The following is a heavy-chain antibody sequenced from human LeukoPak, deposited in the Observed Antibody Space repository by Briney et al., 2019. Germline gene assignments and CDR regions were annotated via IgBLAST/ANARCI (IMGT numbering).Heavy chain of an antibody. Sequence: ASVKVSCKASGYTFTGYYMHWVRQAPGQGLEWMGWINPNSGGTNYAQRFQGRVTMTRDTSISTAYMELSRLRSDDTAVYYCARDPHCSSTSCYSRKFDPWGQGTLVTVSS. CDR1: GYTFTGYY. D-gene: IGHD2-2*01. CDR2: INPNSGGT. CDR3: ARDPHCSSTSCYSRKFDP. J-gene: IGHJ5*02. V-gene: IGHV1-2*02.